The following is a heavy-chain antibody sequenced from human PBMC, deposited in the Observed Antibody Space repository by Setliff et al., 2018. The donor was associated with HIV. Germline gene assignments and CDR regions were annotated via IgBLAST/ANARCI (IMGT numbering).Heavy chain of an antibody. V-gene: IGHV1-8*01. CDR2: MSPNSGNT. D-gene: IGHD3-16*02. CDR1: EYTSASYV. Sequence: RASVKVSCKPTEYTSASYVINWVRQAAGQGLEWMGWMSPNSGNTGYAQTFQGRVTMTRNTSISTAYMELSSLRSEDTAVYYWSRGRGYDYVWGSYRLNWFDPWGQGTLVTV. CDR3: SRGRGYDYVWGSYRLNWFDP. J-gene: IGHJ5*02.